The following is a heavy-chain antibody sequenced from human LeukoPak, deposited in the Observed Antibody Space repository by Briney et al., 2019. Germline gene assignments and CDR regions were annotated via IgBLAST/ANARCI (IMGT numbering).Heavy chain of an antibody. CDR3: ARAPGAALD. V-gene: IGHV4-34*01. D-gene: IGHD2-15*01. J-gene: IGHJ4*02. CDR2: INHRGST. Sequence: SETLSLTCAVYGGSFSGYYWSWIRQPPGKGLEWIGKINHRGSTNYNPSLKSRVTVSLDTSKNQFSLNLSSVTAADTAVYYCARAPGAALDWGQGTLVTVSS. CDR1: GGSFSGYY.